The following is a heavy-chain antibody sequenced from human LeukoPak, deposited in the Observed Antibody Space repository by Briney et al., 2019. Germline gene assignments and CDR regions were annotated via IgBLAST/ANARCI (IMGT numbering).Heavy chain of an antibody. V-gene: IGHV4-59*08. CDR2: IYYSGSS. Sequence: SETLSLTCTVSGGSINSYYWSWFRQPPGKGLEWIGYIYYSGSSNYDSSLKSRVTISVDTSKNHFSLNLRSVTAADTAVYYCARVGSGWTFDYWGQGTLVTVSS. J-gene: IGHJ4*02. D-gene: IGHD6-19*01. CDR3: ARVGSGWTFDY. CDR1: GGSINSYY.